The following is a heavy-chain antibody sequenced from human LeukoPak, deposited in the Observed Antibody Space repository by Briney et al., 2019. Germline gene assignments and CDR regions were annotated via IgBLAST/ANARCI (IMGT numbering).Heavy chain of an antibody. Sequence: GASVKVSCKASGGTFSSYAISWVRQAPGQGLEWRGGIIPIFGTANYAQKFQGRVTITTDESTSTAYMELSSLRSEDTAVYYCARVHSYSSSSPAYYFDYWGQGTLVTVSS. CDR1: GGTFSSYA. CDR2: IIPIFGTA. CDR3: ARVHSYSSSSPAYYFDY. D-gene: IGHD6-6*01. V-gene: IGHV1-69*05. J-gene: IGHJ4*02.